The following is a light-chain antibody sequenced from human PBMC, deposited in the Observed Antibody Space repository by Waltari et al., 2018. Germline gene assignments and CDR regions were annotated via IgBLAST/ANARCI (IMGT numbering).Light chain of an antibody. CDR1: QSISSW. CDR2: DAS. Sequence: DIQMTQSPSTLSASVGDRVTITCRASQSISSWLAWYQQKPGKAPKLLIYDASSLESGVPSSFSGSGSGTEFTLTISSLQAEDFATYFCQASYTTPYSFGQGTKVEIK. J-gene: IGKJ2*03. V-gene: IGKV1-5*01. CDR3: QASYTTPYS.